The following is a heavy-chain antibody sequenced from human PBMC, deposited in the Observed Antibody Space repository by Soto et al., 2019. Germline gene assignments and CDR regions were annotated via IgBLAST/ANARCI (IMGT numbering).Heavy chain of an antibody. J-gene: IGHJ4*02. CDR1: GYTFTSYA. Sequence: QVQLVQSGAEVKKPGASVKVSCKASGYTFTSYAMHWVRQAPGQRLEWMGWINAGNGNTKYSQKFQGRVTITRDTSASTAYMELSSLRSDDTAVYYCARDSPVATIIFDYWGQGTLVTVSS. V-gene: IGHV1-3*01. D-gene: IGHD5-12*01. CDR2: INAGNGNT. CDR3: ARDSPVATIIFDY.